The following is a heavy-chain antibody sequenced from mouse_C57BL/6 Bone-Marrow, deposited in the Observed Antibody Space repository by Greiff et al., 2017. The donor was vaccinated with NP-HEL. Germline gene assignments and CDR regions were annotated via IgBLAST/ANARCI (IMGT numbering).Heavy chain of an antibody. Sequence: EVKVVESGGGLVQPKGSLKLSCAASGFSFNTYAMNWVRQAPGKGLEWVARIRSKSNNYATYYADSVKDRFTISRDDSESMLYLQMNNLKTEDTAMYYCVRSLAWFAYWGQGTLVTVSA. CDR2: IRSKSNNYAT. CDR3: VRSLAWFAY. J-gene: IGHJ3*01. CDR1: GFSFNTYA. V-gene: IGHV10-1*01. D-gene: IGHD6-1*01.